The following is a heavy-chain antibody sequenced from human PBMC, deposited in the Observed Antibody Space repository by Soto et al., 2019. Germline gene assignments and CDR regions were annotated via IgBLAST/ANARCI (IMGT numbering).Heavy chain of an antibody. CDR1: GGSISTSY. V-gene: IGHV4-59*01. D-gene: IGHD3-3*01. J-gene: IGHJ4*02. CDR3: ARGGETYYDFWSGFSPIDY. Sequence: SDTLSPTYNLSGGSISTSYWSWIRQSPGLGLEWIGYIFYSDNTNYNPSLRSRVTISVDTSKSQFSLKLTSVTAADTAVYYCARGGETYYDFWSGFSPIDYWGQGALVTVS. CDR2: IFYSDNT.